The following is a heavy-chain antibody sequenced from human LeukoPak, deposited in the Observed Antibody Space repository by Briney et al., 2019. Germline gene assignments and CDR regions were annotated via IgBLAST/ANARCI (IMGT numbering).Heavy chain of an antibody. V-gene: IGHV3-23*01. Sequence: GGSLRLSCAASGFTFSSYAMSWVRQAPGKGLEWVSAISGSGGSTYYADSVKGRFTISRDNSKNTLYLQMNSLRAEDTAVYYCAKGPSGTKTWYYYYYMDVWGKGTTVTVSS. CDR1: GFTFSSYA. J-gene: IGHJ6*03. CDR3: AKGPSGTKTWYYYYYMDV. CDR2: ISGSGGST.